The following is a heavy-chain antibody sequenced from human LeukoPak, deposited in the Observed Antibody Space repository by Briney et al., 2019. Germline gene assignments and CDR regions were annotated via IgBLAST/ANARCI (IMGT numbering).Heavy chain of an antibody. J-gene: IGHJ4*02. D-gene: IGHD1-26*01. CDR3: ARGSRRGLKIGMIVGDF. V-gene: IGHV3-30-3*01. CDR1: GFTFGSYA. CDR2: ISYDGIKK. Sequence: PGMSLRLSCAASGFTFGSYAMHWVRQTPGKGLEWMSIISYDGIKKYYADSVKGRFTISRDNAHNMIYMEMNNLRSEDTAIYYCARGSRRGLKIGMIVGDFWGQGTLVTVTS.